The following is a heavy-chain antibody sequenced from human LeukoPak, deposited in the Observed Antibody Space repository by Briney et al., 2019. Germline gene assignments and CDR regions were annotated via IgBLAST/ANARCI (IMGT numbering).Heavy chain of an antibody. Sequence: ASVKVSCKASGYTLTSYDINWVRQATGQGLEWMGWMNPNSGNTGYAQKFQGRVTMTRNTSISTAYMELSSLRSEDTAVYYCARGGATVFYYYYMDVWGKGTTVTVSS. CDR2: MNPNSGNT. V-gene: IGHV1-8*01. CDR1: GYTLTSYD. CDR3: ARGGATVFYYYYMDV. J-gene: IGHJ6*03. D-gene: IGHD4-11*01.